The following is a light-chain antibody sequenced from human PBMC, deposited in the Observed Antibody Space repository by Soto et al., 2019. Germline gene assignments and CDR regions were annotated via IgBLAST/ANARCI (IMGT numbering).Light chain of an antibody. CDR1: SSDVGGYNY. CDR3: CSYTGSSTVL. V-gene: IGLV2-14*01. Sequence: QLVLTQPASVSGSPGQSITISCTGTSSDVGGYNYVSWYQHHPGKAPKLLIYEVRHRPSGLSNRFSGSKSGNTASLTISGLQAEDEADYFCCSYTGSSTVLFGGGTKLTVL. J-gene: IGLJ2*01. CDR2: EVR.